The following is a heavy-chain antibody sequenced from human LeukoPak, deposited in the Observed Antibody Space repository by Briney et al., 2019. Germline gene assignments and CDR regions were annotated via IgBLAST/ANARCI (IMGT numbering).Heavy chain of an antibody. CDR1: GFTFSSYW. Sequence: GGSLRLSCAASGFTFSSYWMHWVRQAPGKGLVWVSRINSDGSTTSYADSVKGRFTISRDNAKNTLYLQMNSLRAEDTAVYYCARDFVAASPFDYWGQGTLVTVSS. CDR2: INSDGSTT. D-gene: IGHD6-19*01. V-gene: IGHV3-74*01. CDR3: ARDFVAASPFDY. J-gene: IGHJ4*02.